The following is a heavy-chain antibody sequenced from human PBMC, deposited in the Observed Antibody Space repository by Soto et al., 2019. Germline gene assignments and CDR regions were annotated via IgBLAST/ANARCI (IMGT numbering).Heavy chain of an antibody. D-gene: IGHD6-13*01. V-gene: IGHV4-34*01. CDR2: INHRGST. J-gene: IGHJ4*02. CDR3: ATSNKEYSSRLWTD. CDR1: GGSFSDYY. Sequence: SETLSLTCAVYGGSFSDYYWSWIRQPPGKGLEWIGEINHRGSTNYNPSLKSRVTISVDTSKNQFSLKLSSVTAADTAVYYCATSNKEYSSRLWTDWGQGSLVTVS.